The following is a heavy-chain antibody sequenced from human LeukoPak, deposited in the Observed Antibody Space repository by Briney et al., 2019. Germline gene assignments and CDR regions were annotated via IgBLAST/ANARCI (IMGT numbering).Heavy chain of an antibody. V-gene: IGHV4-59*01. Sequence: SETLSLTCTLSGGSISTYYWSWIRQPPGKGLEWIGYIYHSGSTNYNPSLKSRVTISVDTSKNQFSLKLSSVTAADTAVYYCAGVYVDAFDIWGQGTMVTVSS. J-gene: IGHJ3*02. CDR2: IYHSGST. CDR3: AGVYVDAFDI. CDR1: GGSISTYY. D-gene: IGHD3-10*02.